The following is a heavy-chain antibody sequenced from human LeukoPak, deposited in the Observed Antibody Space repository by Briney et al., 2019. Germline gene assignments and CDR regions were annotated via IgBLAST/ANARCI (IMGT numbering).Heavy chain of an antibody. V-gene: IGHV1-24*01. Sequence: ASVKVSCKVFGYTFTEIVMHWVRQPPGKGLEWMGSFDPGDGEIVYAQKFQGRVTTTEDTSTDTAYMELSSLRSEDTAVYFCAAGGDYTLLDYWGQGTLVTVSS. J-gene: IGHJ4*02. D-gene: IGHD2-21*01. CDR1: GYTFTEIV. CDR2: FDPGDGEI. CDR3: AAGGDYTLLDY.